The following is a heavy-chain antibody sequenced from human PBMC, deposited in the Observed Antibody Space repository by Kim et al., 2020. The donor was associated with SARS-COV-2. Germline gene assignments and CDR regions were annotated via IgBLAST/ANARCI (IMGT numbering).Heavy chain of an antibody. CDR2: ISGPGTAL. J-gene: IGHJ4*02. CDR3: ARGYLTHCNDDTCPDS. CDR1: GFILKDYV. D-gene: IGHD2-15*01. V-gene: IGHV3-23*01. Sequence: GGSLRLSCAASGFILKDYVMTWVRQAPGKGLDWVASISGPGTALYYADNVRGRFDIYKDSSKNTLFLQMTNLRVDDTAVYFCARGYLTHCNDDTCPDSWGRGTLVTVSS.